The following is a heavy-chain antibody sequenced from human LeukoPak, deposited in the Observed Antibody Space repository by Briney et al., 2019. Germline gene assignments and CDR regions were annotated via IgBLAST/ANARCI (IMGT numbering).Heavy chain of an antibody. CDR2: IKSKADGETI. CDR1: GFTFTNAW. D-gene: IGHD6-19*01. CDR3: TTEGRVAGTQHPFDY. Sequence: PGGSLRLSCAASGFTFTNAWMNWVRQAPGKGLEWVGRIKSKADGETIDYAAPVKGRFTFSRDDSKNTLYVQMNSLKTEDTAVYYCTTEGRVAGTQHPFDYWGQGTLVTVSS. J-gene: IGHJ4*02. V-gene: IGHV3-15*07.